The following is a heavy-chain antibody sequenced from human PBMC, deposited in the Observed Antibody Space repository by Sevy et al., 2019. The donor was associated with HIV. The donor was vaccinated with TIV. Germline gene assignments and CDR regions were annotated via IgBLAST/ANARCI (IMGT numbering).Heavy chain of an antibody. CDR1: GGSISSHY. CDR2: IDTSGGT. Sequence: SETLSLTCSVSGGSISSHYWSWIRQPAGEGLEWIGRIDTSGGTNYNPSLKTRVTMSIDTSKSQFSLRLRSVTAADTAVYYCARYNFWSGHYDYFDYWGPGALVTVSS. J-gene: IGHJ4*02. V-gene: IGHV4-4*07. CDR3: ARYNFWSGHYDYFDY. D-gene: IGHD3-3*01.